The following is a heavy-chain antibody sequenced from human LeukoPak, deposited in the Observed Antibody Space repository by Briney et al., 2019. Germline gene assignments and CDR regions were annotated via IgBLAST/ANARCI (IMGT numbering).Heavy chain of an antibody. D-gene: IGHD3-22*01. CDR3: ARTYYYDTRGKND. Sequence: SETLSLTCAGSGGSITNTNWWSWVRQPPREGLEWIGEINHSGSTNYNPSLKSRVPTLVDNAKNHFSLKLTSVTAAETAVYYCARTYYYDTRGKNDWGQGTLVTVS. CDR1: GGSITNTNW. V-gene: IGHV4-4*02. CDR2: INHSGST. J-gene: IGHJ4*02.